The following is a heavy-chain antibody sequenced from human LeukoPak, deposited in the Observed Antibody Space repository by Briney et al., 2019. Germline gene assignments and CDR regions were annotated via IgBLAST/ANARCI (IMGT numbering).Heavy chain of an antibody. CDR2: INHSGST. CDR3: ARATGKYYYYYYMDV. V-gene: IGHV4-34*01. Sequence: SETLSLTCAVYGGSFSGYYWSWIRQPPGKGLEWIGEINHSGSTNYNPSLKSRVTISADTSKNQFSLELSSVTAADTAVYYCARATGKYYYYYYMDVWGKGTTVTVSS. D-gene: IGHD4-11*01. CDR1: GGSFSGYY. J-gene: IGHJ6*03.